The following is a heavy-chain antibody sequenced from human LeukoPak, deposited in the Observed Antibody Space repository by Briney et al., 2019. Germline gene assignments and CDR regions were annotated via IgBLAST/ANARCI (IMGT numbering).Heavy chain of an antibody. V-gene: IGHV6-1*01. CDR2: TYYRSKWYN. Sequence: PSQTLSLTCAISGDSVSSNSAAWNWIRQSPSRGLEWLGRTYYRSKWYNEYAVSVKSRITINPDTSKNQFSLQLNSVTPEDTAVYYCARDIESIAAAGTNLGFDYWGQGTLVTVSS. CDR1: GDSVSSNSAA. D-gene: IGHD6-13*01. J-gene: IGHJ4*02. CDR3: ARDIESIAAAGTNLGFDY.